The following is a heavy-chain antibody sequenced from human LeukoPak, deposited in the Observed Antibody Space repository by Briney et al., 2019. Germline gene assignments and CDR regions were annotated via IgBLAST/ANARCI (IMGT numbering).Heavy chain of an antibody. CDR2: IYPGDSEI. CDR3: ARGGSSGPGDAFDI. V-gene: IGHV5-51*01. CDR1: GYSFPNYW. Sequence: GESLKISCKGSGYSFPNYWIAWVRQMPGKGLEWMGIIYPGDSEIRYSPSFQGQVTISAEKSTSTAYLQRSSLKASDTAMYYCARGGSSGPGDAFDIWGQGTMIIVSS. J-gene: IGHJ3*02. D-gene: IGHD6-19*01.